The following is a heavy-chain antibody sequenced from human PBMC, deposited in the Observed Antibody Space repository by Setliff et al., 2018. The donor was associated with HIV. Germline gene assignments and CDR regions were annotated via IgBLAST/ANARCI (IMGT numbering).Heavy chain of an antibody. V-gene: IGHV1-69*10. CDR3: ARGYGAFDI. D-gene: IGHD4-17*01. CDR2: IIPMLGIT. CDR1: GGTFSSYA. J-gene: IGHJ3*02. Sequence: ASVKVSCKAYGGTFSSYAITWVRQAPGQGLECMGGIIPMLGITNYAQRFQGRLTITADEYMGTAYMELSSLRSEDTAVYYCARGYGAFDIWGQGTMVTVSS.